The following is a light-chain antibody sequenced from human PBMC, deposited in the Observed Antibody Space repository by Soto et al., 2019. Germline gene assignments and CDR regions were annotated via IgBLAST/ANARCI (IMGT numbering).Light chain of an antibody. V-gene: IGKV1-5*03. CDR1: QTISSW. J-gene: IGKJ1*01. CDR2: KAS. CDR3: QHYNSYSEA. Sequence: DIQMTQSPSTLSGFVGDRVTITCRPSQTISSWLPWYQQKPGKAPKLLVYKASTLKSGVPSRFSGSGYGTEFTLTISSLQPDDFATYCCQHYNSYSEAFGQGTKV.